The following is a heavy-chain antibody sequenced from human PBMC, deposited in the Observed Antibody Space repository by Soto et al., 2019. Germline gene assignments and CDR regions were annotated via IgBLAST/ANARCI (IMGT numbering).Heavy chain of an antibody. Sequence: GGSLRLSCAASGFTFSSYAMSWVRQAPGKGLEWVSAISGSGGSTYYADSVKGRFTISRDNSKNTLYLQMNSLRAEDTAVYYCAKEGHYGSGSSSYYYYGMDVWGQGTTVTVSS. CDR2: ISGSGGST. D-gene: IGHD3-10*01. V-gene: IGHV3-23*01. CDR3: AKEGHYGSGSSSYYYYGMDV. CDR1: GFTFSSYA. J-gene: IGHJ6*02.